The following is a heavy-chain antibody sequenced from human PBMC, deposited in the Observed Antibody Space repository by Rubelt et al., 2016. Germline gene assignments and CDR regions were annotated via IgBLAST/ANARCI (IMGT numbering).Heavy chain of an antibody. CDR2: INHSGST. CDR1: GGSFSGYY. D-gene: IGHD2-2*01. CDR3: ASRYQLLPPLI. Sequence: QVQLQQWGAGLLKPSETLSLTCAVYGGSFSGYYWSWIRQPPGKGLEWIGEINHSGSTNYNPSLKSRVTISVDTSKNQFSRKLSVVTAADTAVYYCASRYQLLPPLIWGQGTMVTVSS. V-gene: IGHV4-34*01. J-gene: IGHJ3*02.